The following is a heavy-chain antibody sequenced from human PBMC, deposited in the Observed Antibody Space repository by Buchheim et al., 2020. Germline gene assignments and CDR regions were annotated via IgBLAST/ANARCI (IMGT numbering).Heavy chain of an antibody. V-gene: IGHV3-23*01. Sequence: EVQLLESGGGLVQPGGSLRLSCAASGFTFSSYAMNWVRQAPGKGLEWVSAISTSGGSTFYADSVKGRFTISRDNSKNTLCLQMNSLRAEDTAVYYCARVGDKYSAYGDFDNWGQGT. CDR3: ARVGDKYSAYGDFDN. J-gene: IGHJ4*02. CDR2: ISTSGGST. CDR1: GFTFSSYA. D-gene: IGHD5-12*01.